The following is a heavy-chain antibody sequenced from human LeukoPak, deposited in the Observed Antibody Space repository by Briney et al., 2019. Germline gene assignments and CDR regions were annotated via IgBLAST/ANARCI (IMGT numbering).Heavy chain of an antibody. CDR3: ARVPSGSPRGDAFDI. D-gene: IGHD1-26*01. CDR1: GYTFTGYY. V-gene: IGHV1-2*02. J-gene: IGHJ3*02. Sequence: ASVKVSCKASGYTFTGYYMHWVRQAPGQGLEWMGWINPNSGGTNYAQKFQGRVTMTRDTSISTAYMELSRLRSDDTAVHYCARVPSGSPRGDAFDIWGQGTMVTVSS. CDR2: INPNSGGT.